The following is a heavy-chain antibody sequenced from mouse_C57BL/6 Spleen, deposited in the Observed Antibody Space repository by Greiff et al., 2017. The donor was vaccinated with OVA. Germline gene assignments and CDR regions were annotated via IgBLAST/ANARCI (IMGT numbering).Heavy chain of an antibody. D-gene: IGHD1-1*01. J-gene: IGHJ1*03. CDR1: GYTFTDYY. CDR3: ARRGLYGSPDLYFDV. V-gene: IGHV1-19*01. Sequence: EVQLQQSGPVLVKPGASVKMSCKASGYTFTDYYMNWVKQSHGKSLEWIGVINPYNGGTSYNQKFKGKATLTVDKSSSTAYMELNSLTSEDSAVYYCARRGLYGSPDLYFDVWGTGTTVTVSS. CDR2: INPYNGGT.